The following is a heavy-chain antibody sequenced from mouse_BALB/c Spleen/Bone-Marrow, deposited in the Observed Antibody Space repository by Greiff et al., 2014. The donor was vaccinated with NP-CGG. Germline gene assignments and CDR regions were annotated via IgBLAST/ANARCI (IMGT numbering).Heavy chain of an antibody. D-gene: IGHD2-13*01. CDR2: INPSNGGT. V-gene: IGHV1S81*02. CDR1: GYTFTSYY. Sequence: QVQLQQSGAELVKPGASVKLSCKASGYTFTSYYMYWVKQRPGQGLEWIGEINPSNGGTNFNEKFKSKATLTVDKSSSTAYMQLSSLTSEDPAVYYCTRRLLYYAMDYWGQGTSVTVSS. CDR3: TRRLLYYAMDY. J-gene: IGHJ4*01.